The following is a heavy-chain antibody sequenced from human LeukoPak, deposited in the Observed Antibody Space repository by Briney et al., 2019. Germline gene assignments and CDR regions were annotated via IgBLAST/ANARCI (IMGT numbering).Heavy chain of an antibody. CDR1: GYSFNSYW. J-gene: IGHJ4*02. CDR2: IYPGDSDT. CDR3: ARLGHGGSGSLDY. Sequence: GESLRISCKGSGYSFNSYWIGWVRQMPGKGLEWMGIIYPGDSDTRYSPSFQGQVTISADKSISTAYLQWSGLKASDTAMYYCARLGHGGSGSLDYCGQGALVTGSS. V-gene: IGHV5-51*01. D-gene: IGHD3-10*01.